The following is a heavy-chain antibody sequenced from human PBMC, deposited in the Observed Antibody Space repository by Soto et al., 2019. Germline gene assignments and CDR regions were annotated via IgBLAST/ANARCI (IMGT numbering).Heavy chain of an antibody. Sequence: PGGSLRLSCAASGFTFSSYAMSWVRQAPGKGLEWVSAISGSGGSTYYADSVKGRFTISRDNSKNTLYLQMNSLRAEDTAVYYCAKDTSKIIAAAPAYWGQGTLVTVSS. D-gene: IGHD6-25*01. V-gene: IGHV3-23*01. CDR2: ISGSGGST. CDR3: AKDTSKIIAAAPAY. CDR1: GFTFSSYA. J-gene: IGHJ4*02.